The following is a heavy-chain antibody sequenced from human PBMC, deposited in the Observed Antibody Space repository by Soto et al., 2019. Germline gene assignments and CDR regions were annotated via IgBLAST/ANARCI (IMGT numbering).Heavy chain of an antibody. D-gene: IGHD2-21*02. Sequence: QVQLVQSGAEVKKPGASVKVSCKSSGYTFTSYGISWVRQAPVKGLEWMGWTSAYHGTTNYAQKFQGRLTMTTDTSTSTAYMELRSLRCDDTAVYYCARDSVVTPNFNYWGKGPLVTVSS. J-gene: IGHJ4*02. CDR2: TSAYHGTT. CDR3: ARDSVVTPNFNY. CDR1: GYTFTSYG. V-gene: IGHV1-18*01.